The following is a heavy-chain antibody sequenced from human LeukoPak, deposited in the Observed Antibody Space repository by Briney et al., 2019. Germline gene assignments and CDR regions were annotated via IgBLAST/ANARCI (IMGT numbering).Heavy chain of an antibody. Sequence: GGSLRLSCAASGFNVAAYAMYWVRQPPGKSLEWVSLISGDSDNKYSAASVKGRFAISRDNSKNSLYLQMNSLTTEDTALYYCAIAYDRAFAYWGRGALVTVSS. J-gene: IGHJ4*02. CDR3: AIAYDRAFAY. D-gene: IGHD3-22*01. CDR2: ISGDSDNK. CDR1: GFNVAAYA. V-gene: IGHV3-43*02.